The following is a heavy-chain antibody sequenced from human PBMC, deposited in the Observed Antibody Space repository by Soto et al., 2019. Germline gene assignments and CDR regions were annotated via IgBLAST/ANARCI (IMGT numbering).Heavy chain of an antibody. CDR1: GYTITCCA. CDR2: INAGDGDT. Sequence: QVQLVQSGAEVKKPGASVRVSCKASGYTITCCALHWVRQAPGQRPEWMAWINAGDGDTRYSQNFQDRLTIIRATYADTAEMELSSLRSEDTAVYYCARDGEGEAAAAMVYWGQGTLVTVSS. V-gene: IGHV1-3*01. J-gene: IGHJ4*02. CDR3: ARDGEGEAAAAMVY. D-gene: IGHD6-13*01.